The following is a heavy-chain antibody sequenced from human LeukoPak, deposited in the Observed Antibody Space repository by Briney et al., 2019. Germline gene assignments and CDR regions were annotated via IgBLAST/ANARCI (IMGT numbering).Heavy chain of an antibody. D-gene: IGHD3-10*01. CDR3: ARRAGSAESHSIDY. CDR2: ISGSGGST. V-gene: IGHV3-23*01. Sequence: PGGSLRLSCAASGFTFSSYAMSWVRQAPGKGLEWVSAISGSGGSTYYADSVKGRFTISRDNSKNTLYLQMNSLRAEDTAVYYCARRAGSAESHSIDYWGQGTLVTVSS. CDR1: GFTFSSYA. J-gene: IGHJ4*02.